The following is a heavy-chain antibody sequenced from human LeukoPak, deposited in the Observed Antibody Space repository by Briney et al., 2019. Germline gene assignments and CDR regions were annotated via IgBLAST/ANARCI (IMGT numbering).Heavy chain of an antibody. D-gene: IGHD1-26*01. CDR2: IYYSGST. Sequence: SETLSLTCTVSGGSISSYYWSWIRQPPGKGLEWIGYIYYSGSTNYNPSLKSRVTISVDTSKNQFSLKLSSVTAADTAVYYCARVEWGLLRFDYWGQGTLVTVSS. V-gene: IGHV4-59*01. J-gene: IGHJ4*02. CDR3: ARVEWGLLRFDY. CDR1: GGSISSYY.